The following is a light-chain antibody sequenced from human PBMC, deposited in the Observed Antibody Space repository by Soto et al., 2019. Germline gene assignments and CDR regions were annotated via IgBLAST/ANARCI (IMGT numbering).Light chain of an antibody. J-gene: IGKJ5*01. Sequence: EIVLTQSPGTLSLSPGERATLSCRASQSVSRTYLAWYQQTPGQAPRLLIYGASNRATGVPDRFSGSGSGPDFTLTISGLEPEDFAVYYCQQYDRSPFTFGQGTRLEIK. V-gene: IGKV3-20*01. CDR2: GAS. CDR3: QQYDRSPFT. CDR1: QSVSRTY.